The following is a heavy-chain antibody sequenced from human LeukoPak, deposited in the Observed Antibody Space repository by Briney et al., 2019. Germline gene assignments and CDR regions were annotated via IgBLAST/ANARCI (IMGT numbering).Heavy chain of an antibody. CDR3: ARGQYSSSWYPFDY. Sequence: ASVKVSCKTSGYTFTSYDINWVRQATGQGLERMGRMSPDSGNTGYAQNFQGRVTMTGNTSIGTAYMELSSLRSEDTAVYFCARGQYSSSWYPFDYWGQGTLVTVSS. V-gene: IGHV1-8*01. CDR1: GYTFTSYD. CDR2: MSPDSGNT. J-gene: IGHJ4*02. D-gene: IGHD6-13*01.